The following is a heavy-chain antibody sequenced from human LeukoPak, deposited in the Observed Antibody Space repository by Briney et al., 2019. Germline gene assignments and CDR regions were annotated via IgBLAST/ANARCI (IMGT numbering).Heavy chain of an antibody. CDR3: VKRRTTIISLDQ. V-gene: IGHV3-33*06. J-gene: IGHJ4*02. D-gene: IGHD4-11*01. CDR2: IWYDGSNK. CDR1: GFTFTNYG. Sequence: GRSLRLSCAASGFTFTNYGMHWVRQAPGKGLEWVAVIWYDGSNKYYADSVKGRFTISRDNSKNTLYLQMNSLRAEDTAVYYCVKRRTTIISLDQWGQGTLVTVSS.